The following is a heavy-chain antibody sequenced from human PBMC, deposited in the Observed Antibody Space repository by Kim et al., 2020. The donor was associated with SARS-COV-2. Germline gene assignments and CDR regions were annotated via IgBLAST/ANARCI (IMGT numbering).Heavy chain of an antibody. V-gene: IGHV3-49*04. CDR3: TRDQIPGYSSGWYWEKYFQH. Sequence: GGSLRLSCTASGFTFGDYAMSWVRQAPGKGLEWVGFIRSKAYGGTTEYAASVKCRFTISRDDSKSIAYLQMNSLKTEDTAVYYCTRDQIPGYSSGWYWEKYFQHWGQGTLVTVSS. CDR1: GFTFGDYA. J-gene: IGHJ1*01. D-gene: IGHD6-19*01. CDR2: IRSKAYGGTT.